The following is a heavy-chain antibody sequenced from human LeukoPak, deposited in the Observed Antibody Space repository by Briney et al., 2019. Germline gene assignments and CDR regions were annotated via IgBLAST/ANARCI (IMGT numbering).Heavy chain of an antibody. CDR3: ARVVGGYYGSGSYSGGENDY. V-gene: IGHV1-18*01. J-gene: IGHJ4*02. CDR1: GYTSTSYG. CDR2: ISAYNGNT. D-gene: IGHD3-10*01. Sequence: ASVKVSCKASGYTSTSYGISWVRQAPGQGLEWMGWISAYNGNTNYAQKLQGRVTMTTDTSTSTAYMELRSLRSDDTAVYYCARVVGGYYGSGSYSGGENDYWGQGTLVTVSS.